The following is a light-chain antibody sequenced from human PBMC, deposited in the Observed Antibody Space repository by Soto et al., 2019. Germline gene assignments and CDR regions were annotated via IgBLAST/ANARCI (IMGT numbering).Light chain of an antibody. CDR1: QGISTF. J-gene: IGKJ4*01. Sequence: IQLTQSPSSLSASVGDRVTVTRWASQGISTFLAWYQQKPGKAPKVLMYAASTLQSGVPSRFSGSGSGTDFTLTISSLQPEDSATYYCQQLNSTSLTVGGGTKVEIK. CDR3: QQLNSTSLT. V-gene: IGKV1-9*01. CDR2: AAS.